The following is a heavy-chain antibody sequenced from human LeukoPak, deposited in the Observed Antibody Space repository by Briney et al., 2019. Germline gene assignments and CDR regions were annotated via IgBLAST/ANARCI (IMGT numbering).Heavy chain of an antibody. CDR1: AYTFSSYA. J-gene: IGHJ5*02. CDR2: ISGSGRTT. Sequence: GGSLTLSCAASAYTFSSYAMSWVRQAPGKGLEWVAGISGSGRTTYYADSVKGRFTISRDNSKNTLYMQMNSLRAEDTAVYYCAKGLKVTTYYDSGGPTGFDPWGQGTLVTVSS. D-gene: IGHD3-22*01. CDR3: AKGLKVTTYYDSGGPTGFDP. V-gene: IGHV3-23*01.